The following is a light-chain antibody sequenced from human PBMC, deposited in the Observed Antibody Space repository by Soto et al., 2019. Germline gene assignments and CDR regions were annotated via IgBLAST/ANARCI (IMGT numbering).Light chain of an antibody. CDR1: QSIRRW. CDR2: DVS. V-gene: IGKV1-5*01. J-gene: IGKJ1*01. CDR3: QHYARYWT. Sequence: DIQMTQSPSALSASVGDRVTITCRASQSIRRWLAWYQQKPGKAPKLLISDVSNLEGGVPSRFSGSGSGTDFTLTISRLQPDDYATYYCQHYARYWTVGQGTKV.